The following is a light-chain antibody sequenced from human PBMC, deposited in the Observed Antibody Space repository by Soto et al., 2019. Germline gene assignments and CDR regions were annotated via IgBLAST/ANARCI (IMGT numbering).Light chain of an antibody. Sequence: QSVLTQPRSVSGSPGQSVTISCTGTSSDVGGYNYVSWYQQHPDKAPKVMIYDVSKRPSGVPDRFSGSKSGNTASLTISGLQAEDEADYHCFSYAGNFYVFGTGTKLTVL. CDR3: FSYAGNFYV. J-gene: IGLJ1*01. V-gene: IGLV2-11*01. CDR1: SSDVGGYNY. CDR2: DVS.